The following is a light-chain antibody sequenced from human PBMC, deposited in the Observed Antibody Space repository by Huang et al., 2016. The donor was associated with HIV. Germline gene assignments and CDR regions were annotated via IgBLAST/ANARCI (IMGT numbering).Light chain of an antibody. CDR2: SAS. J-gene: IGKJ5*01. Sequence: IQMTQSPTSLSASVGDRVFISCRTSQSVGTYLNWYQQKPGKAPKLLITSASTLHSGVPSRVSGGGSGTVFTLTIRGLQCDDFATYFCQQSYGALSSFGPGTRL. CDR3: QQSYGALSS. CDR1: QSVGTY. V-gene: IGKV1-39*01.